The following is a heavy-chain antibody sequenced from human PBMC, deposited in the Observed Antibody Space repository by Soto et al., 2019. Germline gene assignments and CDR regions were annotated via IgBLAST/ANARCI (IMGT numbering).Heavy chain of an antibody. CDR2: IFPIFGTA. V-gene: IGHV1-69*06. CDR3: ARDERWLQLPNYYYYAMDV. J-gene: IGHJ6*01. Sequence: SVKVSFKASGGTFSSYAISWVRQAPGQGLEWMGGIFPIFGTANYAQKFQGRVTITADKSTSTAYMELSSLRSEDTAVYYCARDERWLQLPNYYYYAMDVWGQGTTVTVSS. D-gene: IGHD5-12*01. CDR1: GGTFSSYA.